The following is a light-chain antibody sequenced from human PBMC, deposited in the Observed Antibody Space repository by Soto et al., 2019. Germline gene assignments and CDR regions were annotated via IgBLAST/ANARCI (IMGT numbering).Light chain of an antibody. Sequence: QSVLTQAPSASGTPGQRVTISCSGSTSNIARHTVNWYQQLPGTAPQLLIYTNNQRPSGVPDRFSGSKSGTSASLAISGLQSEDEADYYCAAWDDSLNGYVVGTGTKLTVL. V-gene: IGLV1-44*01. CDR3: AAWDDSLNGYV. J-gene: IGLJ1*01. CDR2: TNN. CDR1: TSNIARHT.